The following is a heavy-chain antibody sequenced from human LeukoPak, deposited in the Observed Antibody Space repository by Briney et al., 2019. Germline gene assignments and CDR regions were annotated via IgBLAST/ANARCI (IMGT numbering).Heavy chain of an antibody. CDR2: INPNSGGT. D-gene: IGHD3-22*01. Sequence: ASVKVSCKASGYTFTGYYMHWVRQAPGQGLEWMGWINPNSGGTNYAQKFQGRVTMTRDTSISTAYMELSRLRSDDTAVYYCAREHGRSPYYYDSSGYYGNWFDPWGQGTLVTVSS. CDR1: GYTFTGYY. V-gene: IGHV1-2*02. J-gene: IGHJ5*02. CDR3: AREHGRSPYYYDSSGYYGNWFDP.